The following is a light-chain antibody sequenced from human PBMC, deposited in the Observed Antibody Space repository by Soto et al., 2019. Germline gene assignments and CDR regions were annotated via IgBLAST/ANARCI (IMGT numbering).Light chain of an antibody. CDR2: KAS. J-gene: IGKJ1*01. Sequence: DIQMTQSPSTLSASVGDRVTITCRASQSISSWLAWYQQKPGKAPKLLIYKASSLESGFPSRFSGSGSGTEFTLTISSLQPDDFATYYCQQYNSYSWTFGQGTKVESK. CDR1: QSISSW. CDR3: QQYNSYSWT. V-gene: IGKV1-5*03.